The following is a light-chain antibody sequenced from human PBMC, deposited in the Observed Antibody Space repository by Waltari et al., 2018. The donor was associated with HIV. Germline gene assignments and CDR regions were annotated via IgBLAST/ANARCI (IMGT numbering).Light chain of an antibody. Sequence: QSVLTQPPSVSGAPGQRVTISCTGGSSNIAAPYDVHWYQQFPGTAPKLLIYGSTNRPSGVPDRFSGSKSGTSASLAITGLQAEDEADYYCQSYDNSLGVVFGGGTKLTVL. CDR2: GST. CDR1: SSNIAAPYD. V-gene: IGLV1-40*01. J-gene: IGLJ2*01. CDR3: QSYDNSLGVV.